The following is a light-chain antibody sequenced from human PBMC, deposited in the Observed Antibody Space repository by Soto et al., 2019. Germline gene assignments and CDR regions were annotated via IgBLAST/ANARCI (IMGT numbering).Light chain of an antibody. CDR2: EVT. V-gene: IGLV2-23*02. CDR3: CSYAGSSSYV. J-gene: IGLJ1*01. CDR1: SSDVGSFNL. Sequence: QSALTQPASVSGSPGQSITISCTGTSSDVGSFNLVSWYQQRPGKAPELMIYEVTQRPSGVSNRFSGSKSGNTASLTISGLQAEDEADYYCCSYAGSSSYVFGTGTKVTVL.